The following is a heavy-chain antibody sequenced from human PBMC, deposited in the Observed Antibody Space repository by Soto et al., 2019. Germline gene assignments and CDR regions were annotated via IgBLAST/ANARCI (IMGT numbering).Heavy chain of an antibody. J-gene: IGHJ4*02. CDR3: ARAGYSSGWSYAFDY. V-gene: IGHV1-2*04. CDR1: GYTFTGYY. Sequence: ASVKVSCKASGYTFTGYYMHWVRQAPGQGLEWMGWINPNSGGTNYAQKFQGWVTMTRDTCISTAYMELSRLRSDDTAVYYCARAGYSSGWSYAFDYWGQGTLVTVSS. D-gene: IGHD6-19*01. CDR2: INPNSGGT.